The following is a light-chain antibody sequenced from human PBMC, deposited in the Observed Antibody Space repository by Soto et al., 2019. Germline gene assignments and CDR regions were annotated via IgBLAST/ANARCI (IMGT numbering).Light chain of an antibody. V-gene: IGKV1-12*01. CDR1: QSISVW. CDR2: AAS. CDR3: QQANSFTWT. Sequence: DIQMTQSPSTLSASVGDRVTITCRASQSISVWLAWYHQKPGKAPKLLIYAASNLQSGVPSRFSGSGSGTDFNLTISRLQTEDFTTYYCQQANSFTWTFGQGTKVDIK. J-gene: IGKJ1*01.